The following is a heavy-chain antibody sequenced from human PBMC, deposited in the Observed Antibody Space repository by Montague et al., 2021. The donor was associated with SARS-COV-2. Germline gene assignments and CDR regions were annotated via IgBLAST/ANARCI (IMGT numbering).Heavy chain of an antibody. D-gene: IGHD1-14*01. CDR2: INHSGST. CDR3: ARGCRHCHVRSHHYYYFDY. Sequence: SETLSLTCAVYGGSFSGYYWSWIRQPPGKGLEWIGEINHSGSTNYNPSLKSRVTISVDTSKNQFSLKLSSVTAADTAVYYCARGCRHCHVRSHHYYYFDYWGQGTPVTVSS. V-gene: IGHV4-34*01. CDR1: GGSFSGYY. J-gene: IGHJ4*02.